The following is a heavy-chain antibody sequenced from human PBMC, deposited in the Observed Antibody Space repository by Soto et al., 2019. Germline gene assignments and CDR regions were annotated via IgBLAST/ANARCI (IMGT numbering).Heavy chain of an antibody. CDR2: ISSSSSTI. CDR1: GFTFSSYS. Sequence: EVQLVESGGGLVQPGGSLRLSCAASGFTFSSYSMNWVRQAPGKGLEWVSYISSSSSTIYYADSVKGRFTISRDNAKNSLYLQMNSLRAEDTAVYYCARDPGYSSCWYLSVSFDYWGQGTLVNVSS. D-gene: IGHD6-13*01. J-gene: IGHJ4*02. V-gene: IGHV3-48*01. CDR3: ARDPGYSSCWYLSVSFDY.